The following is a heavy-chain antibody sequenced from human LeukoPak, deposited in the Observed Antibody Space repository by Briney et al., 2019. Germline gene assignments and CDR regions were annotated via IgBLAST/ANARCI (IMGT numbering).Heavy chain of an antibody. Sequence: GGSLRLSCAASGFTFSSYWMSWVRQAPGKGLEWVANIKQDGSEKYYVDSVKGRFTISRDNAKNSLYLQMNSLRAEDTAVYYCARERYSSSWYPPGDYYYYYGMDVWGQGTTVTVSS. D-gene: IGHD6-13*01. CDR1: GFTFSSYW. J-gene: IGHJ6*02. V-gene: IGHV3-7*03. CDR2: IKQDGSEK. CDR3: ARERYSSSWYPPGDYYYYYGMDV.